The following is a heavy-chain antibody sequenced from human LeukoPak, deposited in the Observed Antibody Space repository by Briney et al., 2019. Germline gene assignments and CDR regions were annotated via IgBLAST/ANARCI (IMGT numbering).Heavy chain of an antibody. J-gene: IGHJ4*02. Sequence: PSETLSLTCAVYGGPFSGYYWSWIRQPPGKGLEWIGEIGHSGDTKYNASLKSRVSLSVDTSKNQISLKMNFVTAADTALYYCARGHLRTGTREFDSWGQGTLVIVSS. D-gene: IGHD1-7*01. CDR3: ARGHLRTGTREFDS. V-gene: IGHV4-34*01. CDR2: IGHSGDT. CDR1: GGPFSGYY.